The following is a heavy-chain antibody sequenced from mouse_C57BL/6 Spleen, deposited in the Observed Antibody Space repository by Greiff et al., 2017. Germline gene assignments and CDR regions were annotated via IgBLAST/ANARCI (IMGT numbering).Heavy chain of an antibody. V-gene: IGHV1-64*01. CDR2: IHPNSGST. CDR1: GYTFTSYW. CDR3: ARYGYYGRAMDY. Sequence: VQLQQSGAELVKPGASVKLSCKASGYTFTSYWMHWVKQRPGQGLEWIGMIHPNSGSTNYNEKFKSKATLTVDKSSSTAYMQLSSLTSEDSAVYYCARYGYYGRAMDYWGQGTSVTVSS. J-gene: IGHJ4*01. D-gene: IGHD1-1*01.